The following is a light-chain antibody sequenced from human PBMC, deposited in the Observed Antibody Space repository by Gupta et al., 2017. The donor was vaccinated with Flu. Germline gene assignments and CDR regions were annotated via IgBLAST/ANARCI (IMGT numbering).Light chain of an antibody. Sequence: EVVLTQSPGTLSSSPGERVTLSCRASQTISSQLAWYQQKPGQPPRLLICDASNRATAIPARFSGSGSGTEFTLTITSLEPEDFAVYYCQQRSSWPLTFGGGTKVEI. J-gene: IGKJ4*01. V-gene: IGKV3-11*01. CDR1: QTISSQ. CDR3: QQRSSWPLT. CDR2: DAS.